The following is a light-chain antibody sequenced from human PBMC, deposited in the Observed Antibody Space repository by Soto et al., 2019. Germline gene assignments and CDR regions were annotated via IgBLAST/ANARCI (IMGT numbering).Light chain of an antibody. V-gene: IGKV3-20*01. CDR1: QSVSSSS. Sequence: EIVLTQSPGTLSLSPGERATLSCRASQSVSSSSLAWFQQKPGQAPRLLISDASNRATGIPARFSGSGSGTDFTLTISSLHPDDFATYYCQQYNSYSPTFGQGTKVDIK. J-gene: IGKJ1*01. CDR2: DAS. CDR3: QQYNSYSPT.